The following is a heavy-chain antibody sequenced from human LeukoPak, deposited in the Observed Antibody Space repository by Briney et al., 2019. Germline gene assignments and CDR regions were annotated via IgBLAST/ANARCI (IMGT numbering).Heavy chain of an antibody. CDR3: VRGGQRYDFWRFDF. J-gene: IGHJ5*01. V-gene: IGHV3-23*01. CDR1: GFSFSIYA. Sequence: GGSLRLSCEASGFSFSIYAMSWVRQAPGKGLEWVSSISGNGGSTYYANSEKGRFTIARDNSKNTLYMEMNSLREENTALYYCVRGGQRYDFWRFDFWGRGTLVTVSS. CDR2: ISGNGGST. D-gene: IGHD3-3*01.